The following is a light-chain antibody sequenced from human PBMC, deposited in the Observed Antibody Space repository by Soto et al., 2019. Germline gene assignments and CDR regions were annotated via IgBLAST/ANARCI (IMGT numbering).Light chain of an antibody. CDR2: QIS. V-gene: IGKV2-24*01. J-gene: IGKJ1*01. CDR3: VQFSHFPRT. Sequence: DIVLTQTPLSSPVTLGQPASISCRSSQSLVYSDGNTYLSWLHQRPGQPPILLIYQISNRFSGVPDRFSSSGAGTDFTLKISRVEAEDVGVYSCVQFSHFPRTFGQGTKVEIK. CDR1: QSLVYSDGNTY.